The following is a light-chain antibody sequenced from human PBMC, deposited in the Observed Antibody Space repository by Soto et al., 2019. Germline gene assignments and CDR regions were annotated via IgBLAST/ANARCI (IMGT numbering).Light chain of an antibody. J-gene: IGKJ4*01. Sequence: EIVLTQSPGTLSLSTGERATLSCRASQSVSSSYLAWYQQKPGQAPRLLIYGASSRATGIPDRFSGSGSGTDFTLTISSLRPEDVATYYCQKYNSAPLTFGGGTKV. CDR2: GAS. CDR1: QSVSSSY. CDR3: QKYNSAPLT. V-gene: IGKV3-20*01.